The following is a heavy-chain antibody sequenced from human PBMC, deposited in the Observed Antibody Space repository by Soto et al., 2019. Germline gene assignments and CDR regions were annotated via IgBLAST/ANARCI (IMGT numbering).Heavy chain of an antibody. CDR2: IYYSGST. V-gene: IGHV4-30-4*01. CDR1: GGSISSGDYY. J-gene: IGHJ6*02. CDR3: ARVIAARPGYYYGMDV. D-gene: IGHD6-6*01. Sequence: QVQLQESGPGLVKPSQTLSLTCTVSGGSISSGDYYWSWIRQPPGKGLEWIGYIYYSGSTYYNPSLKSRVTMSVDTSKNQFSLKLSSVTAADTAVYYCARVIAARPGYYYGMDVWGQGTTVTVSS.